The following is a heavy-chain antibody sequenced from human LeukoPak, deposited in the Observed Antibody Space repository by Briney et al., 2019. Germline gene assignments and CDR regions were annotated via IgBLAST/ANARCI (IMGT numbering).Heavy chain of an antibody. CDR2: ISYDGSNK. J-gene: IGHJ4*02. V-gene: IGHV3-30*04. CDR1: GFTFSSYA. CDR3: AKVVVSYDYGGRGCFDY. D-gene: IGHD4-23*01. Sequence: GGSLRLSCAASGFTFSSYAMHWVRQAPGKGLEWVAVISYDGSNKYYADSVKGRFTISRDNSKRTLYLQMNSLRAEDTAVYYCAKVVVSYDYGGRGCFDYWGQGTLVTVSS.